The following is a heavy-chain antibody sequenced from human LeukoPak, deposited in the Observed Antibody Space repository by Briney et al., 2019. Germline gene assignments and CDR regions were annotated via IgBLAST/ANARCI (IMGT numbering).Heavy chain of an antibody. D-gene: IGHD3-22*01. V-gene: IGHV3-74*01. CDR1: GFTFSNYW. CDR2: INSDGSST. Sequence: GGSLRLSCAASGFTFSNYWMHWVRQAPGKGLVWVSRINSDGSSTSYADSVKGRFTISRDNSKNTLYLQMNSLRAEDTAVYYCAKYYDKAFDIWGQGTMVTVSS. J-gene: IGHJ3*02. CDR3: AKYYDKAFDI.